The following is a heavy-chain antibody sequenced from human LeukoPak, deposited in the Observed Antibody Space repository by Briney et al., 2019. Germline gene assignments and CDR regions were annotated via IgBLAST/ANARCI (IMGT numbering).Heavy chain of an antibody. J-gene: IGHJ4*02. D-gene: IGHD3-10*01. V-gene: IGHV4-30-2*01. Sequence: SETLSLTCTVSGGSISSGGYYWSWIRQPPGKGLEGIGYIYHSGSTYYNPSLKSRVTISVDGSKNQFSLKLSSVTAADTAVYYCARSPGVRGVSFIDYWGRGTLVTVSS. CDR1: GGSISSGGYY. CDR3: ARSPGVRGVSFIDY. CDR2: IYHSGST.